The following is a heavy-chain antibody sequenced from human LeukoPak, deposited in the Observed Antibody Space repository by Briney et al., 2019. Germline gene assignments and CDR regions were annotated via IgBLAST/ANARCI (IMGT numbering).Heavy chain of an antibody. CDR2: MNPNSGNT. CDR3: ARARRGYCSSTSCPVPYYYYYYYMDV. J-gene: IGHJ6*03. V-gene: IGHV1-8*03. CDR1: GYTFTSYD. Sequence: ASVKVSCKASGYTFTSYDINWVRQATGQGLEWMGWMNPNSGNTGYAQKFQGRVTITRNTSLSTAYMELSSLRSEDTAVYHCARARRGYCSSTSCPVPYYYYYYYMDVWGKGTTVTVSS. D-gene: IGHD2-2*01.